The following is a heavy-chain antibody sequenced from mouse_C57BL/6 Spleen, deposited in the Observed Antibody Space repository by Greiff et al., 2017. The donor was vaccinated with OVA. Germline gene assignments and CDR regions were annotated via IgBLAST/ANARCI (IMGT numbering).Heavy chain of an antibody. V-gene: IGHV3-6*01. CDR1: GYSITSGYY. CDR2: ISYDGSN. Sequence: EVKLVESGPGLVKPSQSLSLTCSVTGYSITSGYYWNWIRQFPGNKLEWMGYISYDGSNNYNPSLKNRISITRDTSKNQFFLKLNSVTTEDTATYYCAREDYAQAWFAYWGQGTLVTVSA. CDR3: AREDYAQAWFAY. J-gene: IGHJ3*01. D-gene: IGHD3-2*02.